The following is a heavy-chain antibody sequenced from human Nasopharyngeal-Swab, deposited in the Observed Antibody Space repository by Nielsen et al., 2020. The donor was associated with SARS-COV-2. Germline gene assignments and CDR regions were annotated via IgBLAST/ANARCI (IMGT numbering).Heavy chain of an antibody. CDR2: IYPGDSDT. Sequence: KVSCKASGYNFATYWIGWVRQMPGEGLRWMGLIYPGDSDTRYSPSLQGQVTISADRSITTAYLQWSSLKASDTAVYYCARLPMRAASGRGAFDIWGQGTMVTVSS. CDR1: GYNFATYW. V-gene: IGHV5-51*01. J-gene: IGHJ3*02. D-gene: IGHD6-13*01. CDR3: ARLPMRAASGRGAFDI.